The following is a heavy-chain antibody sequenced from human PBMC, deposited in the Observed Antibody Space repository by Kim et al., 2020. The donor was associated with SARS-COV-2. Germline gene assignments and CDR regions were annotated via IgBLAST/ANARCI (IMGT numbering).Heavy chain of an antibody. CDR1: GYTFTSYG. CDR2: ISAYNGNT. D-gene: IGHD6-19*01. V-gene: IGHV1-18*01. Sequence: ASVKVSCKASGYTFTSYGISWVRQAPGQGLEWMGWISAYNGNTNYAQKLQGRVTMTTDTSTSTAYMELRSLRSDDTAVYYCARALAVAGTIPPDYWGQGTLVPVSS. J-gene: IGHJ4*02. CDR3: ARALAVAGTIPPDY.